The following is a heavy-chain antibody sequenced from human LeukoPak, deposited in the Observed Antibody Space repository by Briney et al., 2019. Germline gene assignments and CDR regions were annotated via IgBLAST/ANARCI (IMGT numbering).Heavy chain of an antibody. J-gene: IGHJ4*02. CDR2: ISSSSSYI. CDR3: ARGDFWSGYYLDY. V-gene: IGHV3-21*01. Sequence: GGSLRLSCAASGFTFSSYSMNWVRQAPGKGLEWVSSISSSSSYIYYADSVKGRFTISRDNAKNSPYLQMNSLRAEDTAVYYCARGDFWSGYYLDYWGQGTLVTVSS. CDR1: GFTFSSYS. D-gene: IGHD3-3*01.